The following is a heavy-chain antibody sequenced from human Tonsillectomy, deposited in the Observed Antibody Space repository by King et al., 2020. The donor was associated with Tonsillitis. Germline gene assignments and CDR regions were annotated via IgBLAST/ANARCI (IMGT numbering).Heavy chain of an antibody. CDR3: ARAPYSSGWYGGGFDY. CDR2: IYYSGST. J-gene: IGHJ4*02. Sequence: QLQESGPGLVKPSETLSLTCTVSGGSISSYYWSWIRQPPGKGLEWIGYIYYSGSTNYNPPLKSRVTISVDTSKNQFSLKLSSVTAADTAVYYCARAPYSSGWYGGGFDYWGQGTLVTVSS. D-gene: IGHD6-19*01. V-gene: IGHV4-59*01. CDR1: GGSISSYY.